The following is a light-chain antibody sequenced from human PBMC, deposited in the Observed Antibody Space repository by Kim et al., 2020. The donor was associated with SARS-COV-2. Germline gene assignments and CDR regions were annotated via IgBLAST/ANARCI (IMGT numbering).Light chain of an antibody. CDR3: MESTHWRRT. Sequence: PSSTSCRSSESLVYSDGNTYINWYQNRPGQSTRRLIYRVSSRDSSLPDRVSGSGSRTDFTLKISRVEVEDVGVYYCMESTHWRRTFGGGRKVDIK. CDR1: ESLVYSDGNTY. CDR2: RVS. J-gene: IGKJ4*01. V-gene: IGKV2-30*01.